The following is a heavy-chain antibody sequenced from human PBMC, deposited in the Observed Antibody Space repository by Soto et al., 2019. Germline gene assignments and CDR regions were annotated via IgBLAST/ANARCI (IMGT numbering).Heavy chain of an antibody. CDR2: INAGNGNT. V-gene: IGHV1-3*01. CDR1: GYTFTRYA. D-gene: IGHD3-10*01. Sequence: QVQLVQSGAEVKKPGASVKVSCKASGYTFTRYAIHWVRQAPGQRLEWMGWINAGNGNTNYAQKLQGRVTMTTDTSTSTAYMELRSLRSDDTAVYYCARREGWHYYGSGSYYYYYGMDVWGQGTTVTVSS. CDR3: ARREGWHYYGSGSYYYYYGMDV. J-gene: IGHJ6*02.